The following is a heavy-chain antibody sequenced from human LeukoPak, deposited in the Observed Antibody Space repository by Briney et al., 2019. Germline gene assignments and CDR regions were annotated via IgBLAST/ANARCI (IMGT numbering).Heavy chain of an antibody. Sequence: QPGGSLRLSCAASGFTFSDYWMHWVRHAPGKGLVWVSRINSDGSTTTYADSVKGRFTISRDNAKNTLYLQMNSLRAEDAAVYYCARQRAGGVDYWGQGTLVTVSS. J-gene: IGHJ4*02. D-gene: IGHD1-1*01. CDR3: ARQRAGGVDY. V-gene: IGHV3-74*01. CDR2: INSDGSTT. CDR1: GFTFSDYW.